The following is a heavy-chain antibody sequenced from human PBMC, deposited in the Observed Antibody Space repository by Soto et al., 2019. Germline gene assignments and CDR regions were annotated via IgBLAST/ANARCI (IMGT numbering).Heavy chain of an antibody. CDR2: IYYSGST. D-gene: IGHD6-13*01. CDR3: ARQKQQLVPGYFDL. J-gene: IGHJ2*01. CDR1: GGSISSYY. Sequence: QVQLQESGPGLVKPSETLSLTCTVSGGSISSYYWSWIRQPPGKGLEWIGYIYYSGSTNYNPSLKSRVTISVDTSKNQFSLKLGSVTAADTAVYYCARQKQQLVPGYFDLWGRGTLVTVSS. V-gene: IGHV4-59*08.